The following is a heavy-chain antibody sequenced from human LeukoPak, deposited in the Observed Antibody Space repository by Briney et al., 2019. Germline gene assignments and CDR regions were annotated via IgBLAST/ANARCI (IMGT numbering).Heavy chain of an antibody. CDR1: GFTFSSYW. J-gene: IGHJ4*02. V-gene: IGHV3-74*01. CDR2: INSDGSST. CDR3: ASSSGWYVSDY. Sequence: GGSLRLSCAASGFTFSSYWMHWVRQAAGKGLVWVSRINSDGSSTSYADSVKGRFTISRDNAKNTLYLQMNNLRAEDTAVYYCASSSGWYVSDYWGQGTLVTVSS. D-gene: IGHD6-19*01.